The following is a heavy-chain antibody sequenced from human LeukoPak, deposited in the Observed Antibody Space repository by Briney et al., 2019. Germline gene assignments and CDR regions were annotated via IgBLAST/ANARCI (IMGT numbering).Heavy chain of an antibody. J-gene: IGHJ4*02. Sequence: ASVKVPCKASGYSFTNYAMNWVRQAPGQGLEWMGGIIPIFGTANYAQKFQGRVTITADKSTSTAYMELSSLRSEDTAVYYCARDPNYDSSGYFDEWGQGTLVTVSS. CDR3: ARDPNYDSSGYFDE. V-gene: IGHV1-69*06. CDR2: IIPIFGTA. CDR1: GYSFTNYA. D-gene: IGHD3-22*01.